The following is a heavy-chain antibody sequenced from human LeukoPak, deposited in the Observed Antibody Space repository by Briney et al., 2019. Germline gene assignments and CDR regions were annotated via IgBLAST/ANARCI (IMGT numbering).Heavy chain of an antibody. CDR2: INTNTGNP. V-gene: IGHV7-4-1*02. D-gene: IGHD1-26*01. CDR1: GYTFTNYG. Sequence: GASVKVSCKASGYTFTNYGINWVRQAPGQGLEWMGWINTNTGNPTYAQGFTGRFVFSLETSVSTAYPQISSLKAEDTAVYYCARGRGSSARLGYSYYYIDVWGKGTTVTVSS. J-gene: IGHJ6*03. CDR3: ARGRGSSARLGYSYYYIDV.